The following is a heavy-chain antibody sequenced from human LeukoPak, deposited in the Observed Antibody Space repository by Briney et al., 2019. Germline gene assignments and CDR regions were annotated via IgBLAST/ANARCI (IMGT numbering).Heavy chain of an antibody. CDR3: AKGGSTHWHSVGYFDF. Sequence: QPGGSLRLSCVASGFTFSSYGMHWVRQAPGKGLEWVAFIRYDGSNKYYADGSNKYYSDSVKGRFTISRDNKKDSLYLQMNSLRSEDSALYFCAKGGSTHWHSVGYFDFWGQGTLVAVSS. CDR1: GFTFSSYG. D-gene: IGHD2-15*01. CDR2: IRYDGSNK. V-gene: IGHV3-30*02. J-gene: IGHJ4*02.